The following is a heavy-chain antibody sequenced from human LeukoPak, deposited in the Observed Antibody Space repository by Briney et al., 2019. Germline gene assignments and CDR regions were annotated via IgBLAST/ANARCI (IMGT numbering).Heavy chain of an antibody. Sequence: ASVKVSCKASGGTFSGYAISWVRQAPGQGLEWMGRIIPIFGIANYAQKFQDRVTITADKSTSTAYMELSSLRSEDTAVYYCARGYDYGGNSPFDPWGQGTLVTVSS. CDR2: IIPIFGIA. CDR3: ARGYDYGGNSPFDP. J-gene: IGHJ5*02. V-gene: IGHV1-69*04. D-gene: IGHD4-23*01. CDR1: GGTFSGYA.